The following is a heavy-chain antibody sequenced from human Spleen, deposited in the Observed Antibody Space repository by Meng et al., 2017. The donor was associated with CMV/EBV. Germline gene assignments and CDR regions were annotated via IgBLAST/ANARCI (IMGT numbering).Heavy chain of an antibody. CDR3: AREGDRYSSSSLTYYYYYGMDV. V-gene: IGHV4-59*12. CDR1: GGSISSYY. CDR2: IYYSGST. J-gene: IGHJ6*02. D-gene: IGHD6-6*01. Sequence: GSLRLSCTVSGGSISSYYWSWIRQPPGKGLEWIGYIYYSGSTNYNPSLKSRVTISVDTSKNQFSLKLSSVTAADTAVYYCAREGDRYSSSSLTYYYYYGMDVWGQGTTVTVSS.